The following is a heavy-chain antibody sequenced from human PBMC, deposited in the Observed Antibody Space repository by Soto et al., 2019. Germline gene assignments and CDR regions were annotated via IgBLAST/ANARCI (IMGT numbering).Heavy chain of an antibody. D-gene: IGHD4-17*01. J-gene: IGHJ6*03. Sequence: EVQLVESWGGLVQPGGSLRLSCAASGFTFSSYWMSWVRQAPGKGLAWVANIKQDGSEKYYVDSVKGRFTISRDNAQNSLYLQMNSLRAEDTAVYYCARSDGDYYYYYYMDVWGKGTTVTVSS. CDR2: IKQDGSEK. V-gene: IGHV3-7*01. CDR1: GFTFSSYW. CDR3: ARSDGDYYYYYYMDV.